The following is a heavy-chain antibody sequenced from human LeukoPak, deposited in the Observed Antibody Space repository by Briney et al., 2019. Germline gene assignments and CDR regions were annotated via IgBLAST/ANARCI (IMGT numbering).Heavy chain of an antibody. Sequence: GGSLRLSCAASGFTFSSYAMSWVRQAPGKGLEWVSAISGSGGSTYYADSMKGRFTISRDNSKNTLYLQMNSLRAEDTAVYYCAKVRGSYDILAGYFDYWGQGTLVTVSS. D-gene: IGHD3-9*01. CDR1: GFTFSSYA. CDR2: ISGSGGST. J-gene: IGHJ4*02. CDR3: AKVRGSYDILAGYFDY. V-gene: IGHV3-23*01.